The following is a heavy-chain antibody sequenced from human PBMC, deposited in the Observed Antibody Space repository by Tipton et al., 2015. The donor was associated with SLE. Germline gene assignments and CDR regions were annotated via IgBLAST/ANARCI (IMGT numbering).Heavy chain of an antibody. CDR1: GFTFSSYE. Sequence: SLRLSCAASGFTFSSYEMSWVRQAPGKGLEWVSYISSSGSTIYYADSVKGRFTISRDNAKNSLYLQMNSLRAEDTAVYYCAAPGSYSYDAFDIWGQGTMVIVSS. J-gene: IGHJ3*02. D-gene: IGHD1-26*01. CDR2: ISSSGSTI. V-gene: IGHV3-48*03. CDR3: AAPGSYSYDAFDI.